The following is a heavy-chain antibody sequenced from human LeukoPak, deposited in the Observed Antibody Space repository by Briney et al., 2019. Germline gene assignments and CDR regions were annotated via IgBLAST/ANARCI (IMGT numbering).Heavy chain of an antibody. J-gene: IGHJ4*02. V-gene: IGHV4-34*01. CDR3: ARDTKHSSTRGGGY. CDR1: GGSFSGYY. Sequence: SETLSLTCAVYGGSFSGYYWSWIRQPPGKGLEWIGEINHSGSTNYNPSLKSRVTISVDTSKNQFSLKLSSVTAADTAVYYCARDTKHSSTRGGGYWGQGTLVTVSS. CDR2: INHSGST. D-gene: IGHD2-2*01.